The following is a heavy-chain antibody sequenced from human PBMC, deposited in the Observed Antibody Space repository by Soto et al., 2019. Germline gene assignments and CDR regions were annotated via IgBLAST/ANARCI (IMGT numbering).Heavy chain of an antibody. CDR3: ARVVNQRDLGSYYTDY. CDR2: INHSGST. Sequence: QVQLQQWGAGLLKPSETLSLTCAVYGGSFSGYYWSWIRQPPGKGLEWIGEINHSGSTNYNPSLKTRVTIAVDTSKTQFSLKLSSVTAADTAVYYCARVVNQRDLGSYYTDYWGQGTLVTVSS. D-gene: IGHD3-10*01. V-gene: IGHV4-34*01. CDR1: GGSFSGYY. J-gene: IGHJ4*02.